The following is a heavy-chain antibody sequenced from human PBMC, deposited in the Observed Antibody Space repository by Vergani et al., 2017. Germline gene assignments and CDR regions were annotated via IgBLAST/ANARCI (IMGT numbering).Heavy chain of an antibody. J-gene: IGHJ5*02. CDR3: ASDTHSGQRADR. Sequence: QVQLQESGPGLVKSSETLSVTCCVSFDSIRNLYCNWTRQPPGKGLEWIGSIHYSENTNYNPSLKTRVTISVDTSKNQFSLTLTSVTAADTAVYYCASDTHSGQRADRWGQGILVTVTS. D-gene: IGHD6-19*01. V-gene: IGHV4-59*11. CDR2: IHYSENT. CDR1: FDSIRNLY.